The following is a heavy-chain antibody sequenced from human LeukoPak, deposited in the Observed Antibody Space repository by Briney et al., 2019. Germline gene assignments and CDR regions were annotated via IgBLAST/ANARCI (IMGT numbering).Heavy chain of an antibody. Sequence: ASETVSLQPSVYRFSSYGISWVRQAPGQRLGWMGWISAYNGNTNYAQKLQGRVTMTTDTSTRTAYMELRSLRSDDTSVYYCASGYCSSTSCYPDYWGQGTLVTVSS. CDR2: ISAYNGNT. CDR3: ASGYCSSTSCYPDY. V-gene: IGHV1-18*01. D-gene: IGHD2-2*01. CDR1: VYRFSSYG. J-gene: IGHJ4*02.